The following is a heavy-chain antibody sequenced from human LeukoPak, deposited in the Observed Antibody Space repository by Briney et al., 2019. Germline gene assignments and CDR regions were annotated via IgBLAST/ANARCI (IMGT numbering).Heavy chain of an antibody. CDR1: GFTFSNYG. D-gene: IGHD1-26*01. V-gene: IGHV3-33*01. Sequence: GGSLRLSCAASGFTFSNYGMHWVRQAPGKGLEWVALIWHDGSNKYYADSMKGRFTISRNNSKNTLYLQMNSLRAEDTAVYYCAGGSGISDFWGQGTLVTVSS. CDR2: IWHDGSNK. J-gene: IGHJ4*02. CDR3: AGGSGISDF.